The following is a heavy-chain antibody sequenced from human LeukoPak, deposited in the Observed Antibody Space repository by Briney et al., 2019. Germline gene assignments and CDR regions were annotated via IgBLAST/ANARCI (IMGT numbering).Heavy chain of an antibody. CDR1: GFSFSIYA. V-gene: IGHV3-23*01. CDR3: AKDPTYRLTYFQH. CDR2: ISGSGGST. Sequence: GGSLRLSCAASGFSFSIYAMSWVRQAPGKGLEWVSAISGSGGSTYYADSVKGRFTISRDNSKNTLYLQMNSLRAEDTAVYYCAKDPTYRLTYFQHWGQGTLVTVSS. J-gene: IGHJ1*01. D-gene: IGHD2-2*01.